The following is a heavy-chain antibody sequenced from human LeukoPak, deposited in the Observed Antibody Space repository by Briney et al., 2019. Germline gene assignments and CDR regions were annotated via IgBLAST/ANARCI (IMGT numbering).Heavy chain of an antibody. CDR2: IYYSGST. J-gene: IGHJ4*02. Sequence: PSETLSLTCTVSGGSMSRYYWSWMRQTPGKGLEYIGYIYYSGSTNYNPSLKSRVIISVHTSNNQFSLKLSSVTAADTAVYYCARDSGRGYSYGTVDYWGQGTLVTVSS. CDR3: ARDSGRGYSYGTVDY. D-gene: IGHD5-18*01. V-gene: IGHV4-59*12. CDR1: GGSMSRYY.